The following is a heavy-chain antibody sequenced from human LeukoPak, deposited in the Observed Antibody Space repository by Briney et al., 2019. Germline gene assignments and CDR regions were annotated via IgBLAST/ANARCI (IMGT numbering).Heavy chain of an antibody. Sequence: GGSLRLSCAATGFTVSSYYMNWVRQAPGKGLQWVSILYSDGATYYADSVKGRFTISRDNSSSTLYLQMNSLRAEDTAVYFCARVAYYRVTADQITDAFDVWGHGTVVTVSS. CDR3: ARVAYYRVTADQITDAFDV. J-gene: IGHJ3*01. CDR1: GFTVSSYY. D-gene: IGHD2-21*02. CDR2: LYSDGAT. V-gene: IGHV3-66*01.